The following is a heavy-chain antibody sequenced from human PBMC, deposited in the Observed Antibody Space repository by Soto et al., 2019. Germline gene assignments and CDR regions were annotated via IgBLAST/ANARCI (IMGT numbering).Heavy chain of an antibody. V-gene: IGHV3-23*01. D-gene: IGHD2-2*01. CDR2: ITHSGGST. Sequence: EVQLLESGGGLVQPGGSLRLSCAASGFTFSTHAMTWVRQAPGKGLEWVAAITHSGGSTYYADSVKGRFTISRDNPKNTLYLQMNSRRAEDTAVYFCAKDYAIFGDRWGQGTLVTVS. CDR3: AKDYAIFGDR. J-gene: IGHJ5*02. CDR1: GFTFSTHA.